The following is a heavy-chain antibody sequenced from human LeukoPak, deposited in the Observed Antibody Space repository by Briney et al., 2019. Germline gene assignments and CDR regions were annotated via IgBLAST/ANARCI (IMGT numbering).Heavy chain of an antibody. CDR2: ISSSGSTI. D-gene: IGHD3-10*01. J-gene: IGHJ4*02. CDR1: GFTFSSYE. Sequence: GGSLRLSCAASGFTFSSYEMNWVRQAPGKGLEWVSYISSSGSTIYYADSVKGRFTISRDNAKNSLYLQMNSLRAEDTAVYYCARESSQGPGYFDYWGQGTLVTVSS. V-gene: IGHV3-48*03. CDR3: ARESSQGPGYFDY.